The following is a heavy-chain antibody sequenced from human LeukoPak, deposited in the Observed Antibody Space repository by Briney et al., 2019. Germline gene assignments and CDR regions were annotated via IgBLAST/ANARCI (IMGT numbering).Heavy chain of an antibody. CDR2: IYYSGST. CDR1: GGSISSHY. Sequence: SVTLSLTCTVSGGSISSHYWSWIRQPPGKGLEWIGYIYYSGSTDYNPSLKSRVSISVDTSKNQFSLKVSSVTAADTAVYYCVRDRYDILSGYYNPQYNYYYMDVWGKGTTVTVSS. CDR3: VRDRYDILSGYYNPQYNYYYMDV. V-gene: IGHV4-59*11. J-gene: IGHJ6*03. D-gene: IGHD3-9*01.